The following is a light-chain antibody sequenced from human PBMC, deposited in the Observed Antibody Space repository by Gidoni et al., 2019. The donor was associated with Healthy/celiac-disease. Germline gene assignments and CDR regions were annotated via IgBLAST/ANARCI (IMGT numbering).Light chain of an antibody. CDR2: KAS. V-gene: IGKV1-5*03. CDR1: QSISSW. Sequence: DIQMTQSPSTLSASVGDRVTITCRASQSISSWLAWYQQKPGKAPKLLIYKASSLESGVPSRFSGSGSGTEFTLTISSLQPDDFATYYCQQYNSYSPWTCXQXTKVEIK. CDR3: QQYNSYSPWT. J-gene: IGKJ1*01.